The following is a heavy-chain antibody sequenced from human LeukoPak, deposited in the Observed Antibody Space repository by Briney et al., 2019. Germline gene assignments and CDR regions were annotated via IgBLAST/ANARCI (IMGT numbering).Heavy chain of an antibody. V-gene: IGHV3-23*01. CDR1: GFTFSSYA. Sequence: PGGSLRLSCAASGFTFSSYAMSWVRQAPGKGLEWVLAISGSGGSTYYADSVKGRFTISRDNSKNTLYLQMNSLRAEDTAVYYCAKGGIGCSGGSCYYLFDYWGQGTLVTVSS. J-gene: IGHJ4*02. D-gene: IGHD2-15*01. CDR3: AKGGIGCSGGSCYYLFDY. CDR2: ISGSGGST.